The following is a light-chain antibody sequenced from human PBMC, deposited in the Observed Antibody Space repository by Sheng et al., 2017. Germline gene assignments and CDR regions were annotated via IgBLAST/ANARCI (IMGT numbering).Light chain of an antibody. CDR1: QSVSSSY. CDR3: QQYGSSPLT. J-gene: IGKJ4*01. V-gene: IGKV3-20*01. CDR2: GAS. Sequence: DIVLTQSPDTLSLSPGDRATLSCRASQSVSSSYLAWYQQKPGQAPRLLIYGASSRATGIPDRFSGSGSGTDFTLTISRLEPEDFAVYYCQQYGSSPLTFGGGTKVEIK.